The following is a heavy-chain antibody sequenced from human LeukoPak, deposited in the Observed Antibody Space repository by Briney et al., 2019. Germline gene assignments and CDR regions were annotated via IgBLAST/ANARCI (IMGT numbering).Heavy chain of an antibody. V-gene: IGHV3-21*01. CDR1: GFTFSSYS. CDR2: ISSSSSYI. CDR3: ARDLTSPSRFLEWLTTSENWFDP. J-gene: IGHJ5*02. Sequence: GGSLRLSCAASGFTFSSYSMNWVRQAPGKGLEWVSSISSSSSYIYYADSVKGRFTISRDNAKNSLYLQMNSLRAEDTAVYYCARDLTSPSRFLEWLTTSENWFDPWGQGTLVTVSS. D-gene: IGHD3-3*01.